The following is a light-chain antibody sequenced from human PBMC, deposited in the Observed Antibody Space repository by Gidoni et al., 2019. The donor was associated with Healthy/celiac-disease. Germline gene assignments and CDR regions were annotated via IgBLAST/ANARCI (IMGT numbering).Light chain of an antibody. CDR2: DAS. Sequence: EIVLTQSPATLSLSPGERATLSCRASQSVSSYLAWYQQKPGQAPRLLIYDASNRATGIPARFSGGGSGTDFTLTIRSLEPEDFAVYYCQQRSNWPPTFXXXTKLEIK. J-gene: IGKJ2*01. V-gene: IGKV3-11*01. CDR3: QQRSNWPPT. CDR1: QSVSSY.